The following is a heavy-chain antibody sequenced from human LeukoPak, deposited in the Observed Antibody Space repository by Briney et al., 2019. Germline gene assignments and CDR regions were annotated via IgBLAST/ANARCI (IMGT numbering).Heavy chain of an antibody. J-gene: IGHJ6*04. CDR1: GYSFTSYW. CDR2: IYPVDSDT. Sequence: GESLKISCKGSGYSFTSYWIAWVRQMPGKGLEWIGIIYPVDSDTRYSPSFQGQVTTSADKSISTVYLQWSSLKASDTAMYYCARLSRAVLTYGMDVWGKGTTVTVSS. V-gene: IGHV5-51*01. D-gene: IGHD6-19*01. CDR3: ARLSRAVLTYGMDV.